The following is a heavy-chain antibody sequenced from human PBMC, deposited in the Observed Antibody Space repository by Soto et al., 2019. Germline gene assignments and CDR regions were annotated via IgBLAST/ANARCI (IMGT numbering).Heavy chain of an antibody. J-gene: IGHJ6*02. CDR2: SYYSGST. V-gene: IGHV4-31*03. D-gene: IGHD1-26*01. Sequence: PLDTLSLTDTVSGGSISSVGYYWNWIRQHPGKGPEWIGDSYYSGSTYYYPSLKIRLTIAVDTSKNQFSLKLTSVTAADTALYYCACDNVGPRSGGGMDVWGQGTTVTVSS. CDR3: ACDNVGPRSGGGMDV. CDR1: GGSISSVGYY.